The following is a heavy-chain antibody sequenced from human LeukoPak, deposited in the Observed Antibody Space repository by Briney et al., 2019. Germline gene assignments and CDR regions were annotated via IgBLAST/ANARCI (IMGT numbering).Heavy chain of an antibody. CDR2: INPSGGST. Sequence: ASVKVSCKASGYTFTSYYMHWVRQAPGQGLEWMGIINPSGGSTSYAQKFQGRVTMTRDTSTSTVYMKLSSLRSEDTAVYYCARDYGDYVSPHYWGQGTLVTVSS. J-gene: IGHJ4*02. V-gene: IGHV1-46*01. D-gene: IGHD4-17*01. CDR3: ARDYGDYVSPHY. CDR1: GYTFTSYY.